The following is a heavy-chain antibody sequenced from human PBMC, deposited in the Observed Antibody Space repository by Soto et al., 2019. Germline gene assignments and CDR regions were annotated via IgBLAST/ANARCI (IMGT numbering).Heavy chain of an antibody. V-gene: IGHV4-4*02. CDR1: GGTVASSHW. D-gene: IGHD2-21*02. J-gene: IGHJ5*02. CDR2: VYHTGDT. CDR3: AREIVTAGGNNYFDP. Sequence: QVQLQESGPRLVKPSESLSLTCGVSGGTVASSHWWSLVRQSPGRGLEWIGNVYHTGDTTFNPSLQNRCTFSVDKSNNQFSLRLTSVTAADTAVYFCAREIVTAGGNNYFDPWGPGTLVTVSS.